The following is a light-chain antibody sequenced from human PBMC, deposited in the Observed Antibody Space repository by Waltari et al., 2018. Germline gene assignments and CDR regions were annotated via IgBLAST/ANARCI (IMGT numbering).Light chain of an antibody. J-gene: IGKJ1*01. CDR1: ESMYRW. CDR2: KAS. CDR3: QQYDPYPWT. Sequence: DIQMTQFPSXXSXSXADXXTIPGGARESMYRWLAWYQQKPGKAPKLLIYKASTLQIGVPSRFSGSGSETQFTLTINGLQPDDFATYYCQQYDPYPWTFGQGTKVEIK. V-gene: IGKV1-5*03.